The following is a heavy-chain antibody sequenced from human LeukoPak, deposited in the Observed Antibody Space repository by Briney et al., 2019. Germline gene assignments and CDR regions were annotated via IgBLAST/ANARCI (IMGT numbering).Heavy chain of an antibody. V-gene: IGHV5-51*01. D-gene: IGHD3-22*01. CDR3: ARLLYYYDSSGYPQADYYYMDV. Sequence: GESLKISCKGSGYSFTTYWIGWVRQMPGKGLEWMGIIYPGDSDTRYSPSFQGQVTISADKSISTAYLQWSSLKASDTAMYYCARLLYYYDSSGYPQADYYYMDVWGKGTTVTVSS. J-gene: IGHJ6*03. CDR2: IYPGDSDT. CDR1: GYSFTTYW.